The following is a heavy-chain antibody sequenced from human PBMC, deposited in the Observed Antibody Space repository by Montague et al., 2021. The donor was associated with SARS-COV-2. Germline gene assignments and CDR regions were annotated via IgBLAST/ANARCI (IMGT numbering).Heavy chain of an antibody. D-gene: IGHD3-22*01. CDR1: DGSFSDYS. Sequence: SETLSLTCAVYDGSFSDYSWTWIRQPPGKGLEWIGEINHRGSTNYNPSLKSRVTISVDTSKNQFSLKMTSVTAADTAVYYCARGRQNINMVVVVVTGGEYYIDFWGQGTLVAVSS. CDR3: ARGRQNINMVVVVVTGGEYYIDF. CDR2: INHRGST. V-gene: IGHV4-34*01. J-gene: IGHJ4*02.